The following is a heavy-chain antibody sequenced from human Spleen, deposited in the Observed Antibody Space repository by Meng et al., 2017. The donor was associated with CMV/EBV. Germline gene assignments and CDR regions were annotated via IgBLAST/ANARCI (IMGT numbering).Heavy chain of an antibody. CDR2: IYQSGST. Sequence: AVSGGASSSSNGWSCAGPPPGKGLEWIGEIYQSGSTNDNPALKRRVTISVDKSKNQFSLKLSSGTAADTAVYYCARICGGDCSTDYWGQGTLVTVSS. J-gene: IGHJ4*02. CDR3: ARICGGDCSTDY. CDR1: GGASSSSNG. D-gene: IGHD2-21*01. V-gene: IGHV4-4*02.